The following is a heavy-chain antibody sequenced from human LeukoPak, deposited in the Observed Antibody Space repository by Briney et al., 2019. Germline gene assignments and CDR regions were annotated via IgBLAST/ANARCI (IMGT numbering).Heavy chain of an antibody. Sequence: PGGSLRLSCAASGFTVSSNYMSWVRQAPGKGLEWVSVIYSGGSTYYADSVKGRFTISRDNSKNTLYLQMNSLRAEDTAVYYCARGPRYYYDSSGYLDYWGQGTLVTVSS. CDR2: IYSGGST. V-gene: IGHV3-66*01. CDR1: GFTVSSNY. D-gene: IGHD3-22*01. J-gene: IGHJ4*02. CDR3: ARGPRYYYDSSGYLDY.